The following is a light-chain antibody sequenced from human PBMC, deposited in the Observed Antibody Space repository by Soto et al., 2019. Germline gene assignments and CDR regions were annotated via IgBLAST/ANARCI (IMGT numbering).Light chain of an antibody. CDR2: DVT. CDR3: SSYTTSNTLV. Sequence: QSALTQPASVSGSPGQSITIPGTGTSSDVGAYNFVSWYQQHPGKAPKLMIYDVTNRPSGVSSRFSGSKSGNTASLAISGLQAEDEADYYCSSYTTSNTLVFGGGTKLTVL. CDR1: SSDVGAYNF. J-gene: IGLJ2*01. V-gene: IGLV2-14*03.